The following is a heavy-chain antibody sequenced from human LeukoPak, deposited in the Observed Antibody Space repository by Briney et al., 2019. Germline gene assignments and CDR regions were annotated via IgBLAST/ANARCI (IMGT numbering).Heavy chain of an antibody. J-gene: IGHJ4*02. CDR2: ISAYNGNT. Sequence: GASVKVSCKASGYTFTSYGISWVRQAPGQGLEWMGWISAYNGNTNYAQKLQGRVTMTTDTSTSTAYMELRSLRSDDTAVYYCAKNLRAYCSSTSCPFADWGQGTLVTVSS. CDR3: AKNLRAYCSSTSCPFAD. CDR1: GYTFTSYG. D-gene: IGHD2-2*01. V-gene: IGHV1-18*01.